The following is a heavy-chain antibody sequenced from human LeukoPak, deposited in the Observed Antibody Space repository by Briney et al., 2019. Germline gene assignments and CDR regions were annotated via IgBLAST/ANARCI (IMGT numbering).Heavy chain of an antibody. CDR2: IIPDTGVA. Sequence: ASVKVSCKASGYTFADYSIHWVRQAPGQGLECMGWIIPDTGVAKYAQTFQGRVTMTRDTSITTTFMELSSLRSDDTAVYYCARAVEASALDVWGQGTMVTVS. J-gene: IGHJ3*01. CDR3: ARAVEASALDV. CDR1: GYTFADYS. V-gene: IGHV1-2*02.